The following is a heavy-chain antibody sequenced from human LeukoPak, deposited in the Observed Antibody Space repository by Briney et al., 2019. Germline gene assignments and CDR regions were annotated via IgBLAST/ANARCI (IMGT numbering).Heavy chain of an antibody. CDR1: GYTFTSYD. J-gene: IGHJ5*02. CDR3: ARDSLVFYDSSGYYIT. Sequence: ASVKVSCKASGYTFTSYDINWVRQATGQGLEWMGWMNPNSGNTGYAQKFQGRVTMTRNTSISTAYMELSNLRSEDTAVYYCARDSLVFYDSSGYYITWGQGTLVTVSS. V-gene: IGHV1-8*01. D-gene: IGHD3-22*01. CDR2: MNPNSGNT.